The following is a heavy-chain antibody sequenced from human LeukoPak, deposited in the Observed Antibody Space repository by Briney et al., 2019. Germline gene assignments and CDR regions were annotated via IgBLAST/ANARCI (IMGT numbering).Heavy chain of an antibody. Sequence: VASVKVSCKASGYTFTGYYMHWVRQAPGQGLEWMGRINPNSGGTNYAQKSQGRVTMTRDTSINTAYMELSRLRSDDTAVYYCARLSGYSSGWLHGADAFDIWGQGTMVTVSS. CDR1: GYTFTGYY. D-gene: IGHD6-19*01. CDR2: INPNSGGT. CDR3: ARLSGYSSGWLHGADAFDI. J-gene: IGHJ3*02. V-gene: IGHV1-2*06.